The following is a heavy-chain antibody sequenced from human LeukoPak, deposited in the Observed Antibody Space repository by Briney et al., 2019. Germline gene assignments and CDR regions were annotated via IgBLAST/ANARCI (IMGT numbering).Heavy chain of an antibody. CDR3: ARPYSSGWYFDY. J-gene: IGHJ4*02. CDR2: IYSGGST. V-gene: IGHV3-66*04. CDR1: GFTVSSNY. D-gene: IGHD6-19*01. Sequence: GGSLRLSCAASGFTVSSNYMSWVRQAPGKGLEWVSVIYSGGSTYYADSVKGRFTIYRDNSKNTLYLQMNSLRAEDTAVYYCARPYSSGWYFDYWGQGTLVTVSS.